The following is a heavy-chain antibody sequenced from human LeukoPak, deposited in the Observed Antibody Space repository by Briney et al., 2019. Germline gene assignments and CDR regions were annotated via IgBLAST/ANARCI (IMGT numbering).Heavy chain of an antibody. CDR3: ARPSFRTGSYFDH. Sequence: GGSLRLSCAASGFTFSTYWMGWVRQAPGKGLEWVANIEEYGNEIHYVDSVKGRFTISRDNTKTSLYLQMNSLRVEDTAVYYCARPSFRTGSYFDHWGQGTLVTVAS. CDR2: IEEYGNEI. D-gene: IGHD3/OR15-3a*01. CDR1: GFTFSTYW. J-gene: IGHJ4*02. V-gene: IGHV3-7*01.